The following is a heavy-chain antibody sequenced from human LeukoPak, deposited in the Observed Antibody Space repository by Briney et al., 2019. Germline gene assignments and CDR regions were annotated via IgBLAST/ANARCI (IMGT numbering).Heavy chain of an antibody. D-gene: IGHD6-19*01. V-gene: IGHV3-53*01. J-gene: IGHJ4*02. CDR3: ARNGYTSGWYRN. Sequence: GGSLRLSCAASGFTVSSNYMSWVREAPGKGLEWVSTIYSGGSTYYADSVKGRFTISRDTSKNTLYLQMNSLRGEDTAVYYCARNGYTSGWYRNWGQGTLVTVSS. CDR1: GFTVSSNY. CDR2: IYSGGST.